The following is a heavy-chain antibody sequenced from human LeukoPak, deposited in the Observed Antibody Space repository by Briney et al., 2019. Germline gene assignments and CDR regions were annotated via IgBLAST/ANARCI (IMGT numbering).Heavy chain of an antibody. CDR3: ARLTTFDY. Sequence: SETLSLTCTVSGGSISSSSRYWGWIRQPPGKGLEWIGEINHSGSTNYNPSLKSRVTISVDTSKNQFSLKLSSVTAADTAVYYCARLTTFDYWGQGTLVTVSS. CDR1: GGSISSSSRY. CDR2: INHSGST. D-gene: IGHD4-17*01. V-gene: IGHV4-39*07. J-gene: IGHJ4*02.